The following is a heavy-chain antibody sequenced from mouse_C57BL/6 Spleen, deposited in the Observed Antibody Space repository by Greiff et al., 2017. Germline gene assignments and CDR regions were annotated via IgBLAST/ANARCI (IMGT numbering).Heavy chain of an antibody. J-gene: IGHJ2*01. V-gene: IGHV1-52*01. D-gene: IGHD4-1*01. CDR2: IDPSDSET. CDR3: AWRELEQAGVDY. CDR1: GYTFTSYW. Sequence: VQLQQPGAELVRPGSSVKLSCKASGYTFTSYWMHWVKQRPIQGLEWIGNIDPSDSETHYNQKFKDKATLTVDKSSSTAYMQLSSLTSEDAAVYYCAWRELEQAGVDYWGQGTTLTVSS.